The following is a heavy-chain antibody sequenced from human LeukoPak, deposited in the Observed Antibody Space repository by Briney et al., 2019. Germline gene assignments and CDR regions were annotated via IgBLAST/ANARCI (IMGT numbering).Heavy chain of an antibody. V-gene: IGHV4-4*07. CDR2: IYSTGTT. CDR3: VRDVGGSGWFDS. J-gene: IGHJ5*01. Sequence: SETLSLTCTVSGASIRNYYCSWIRQPAGQGLEWIGRIYSTGTTNYNPSLKSRVTMSVDTSTKQFSLRLSSVTAADTAVYYCVRDVGGSGWFDSWGQGTLVTVSS. CDR1: GASIRNYY. D-gene: IGHD1-26*01.